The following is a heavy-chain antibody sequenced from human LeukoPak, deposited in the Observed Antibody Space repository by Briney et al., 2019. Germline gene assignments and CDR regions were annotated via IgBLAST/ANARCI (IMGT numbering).Heavy chain of an antibody. V-gene: IGHV1-69*06. CDR2: IIPIFGTA. J-gene: IGHJ4*02. CDR1: GGTFSSYA. Sequence: SVKVSCKASGGTFSSYAISWVRQAPGQGLEWMGGIIPIFGTANYAQKFQGRVTITADKSTSTAYMELGSLRSEDTAVYYCARDRSTVHYYFDYWGQGTLVTVSS. D-gene: IGHD4-17*01. CDR3: ARDRSTVHYYFDY.